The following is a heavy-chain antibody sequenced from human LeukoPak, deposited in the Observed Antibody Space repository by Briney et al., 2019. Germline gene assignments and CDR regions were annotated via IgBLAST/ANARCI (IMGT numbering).Heavy chain of an antibody. CDR2: ISSSSIYM. V-gene: IGHV3-21*01. CDR1: GFTVSSNY. CDR3: ARYADYEGHYFDY. Sequence: GGSLRLSCAVSGFTVSSNYMSWVRQAPGKGLEWVSFISSSSIYMYYADSVKGRFTISRDNVKNSLFLQMNSLRAEDTAVYYCARYADYEGHYFDYWGQGILVTVSS. D-gene: IGHD4-17*01. J-gene: IGHJ4*02.